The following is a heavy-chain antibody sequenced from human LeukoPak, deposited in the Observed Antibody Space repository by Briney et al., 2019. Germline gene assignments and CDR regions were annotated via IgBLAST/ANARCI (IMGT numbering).Heavy chain of an antibody. V-gene: IGHV4-59*01. Sequence: IPSETLSLTCTVSGGSISSYYWSWIRQPPGKGLEWIGYIYYSGSTNYNPSLKSRVTISVDTSKKQFSLKLSSVTAADTAVYYCAREGPLSAYGPWGQGTLVTVSS. CDR1: GGSISSYY. D-gene: IGHD5-12*01. CDR3: AREGPLSAYGP. J-gene: IGHJ5*02. CDR2: IYYSGST.